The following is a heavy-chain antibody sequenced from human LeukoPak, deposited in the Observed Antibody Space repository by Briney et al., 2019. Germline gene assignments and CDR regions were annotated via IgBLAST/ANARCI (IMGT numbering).Heavy chain of an antibody. Sequence: ASVKVSCKASGYTFTSYGISWVRQAPGQGLEWMGGIIPIFGTANYAQKFQGRVTITADESTSTAYMELSSLRSEDTAVYYCTRDGSSGYYLDAFDIWGQGTMVTVSS. D-gene: IGHD3-22*01. V-gene: IGHV1-69*13. J-gene: IGHJ3*02. CDR1: GYTFTSYG. CDR2: IIPIFGTA. CDR3: TRDGSSGYYLDAFDI.